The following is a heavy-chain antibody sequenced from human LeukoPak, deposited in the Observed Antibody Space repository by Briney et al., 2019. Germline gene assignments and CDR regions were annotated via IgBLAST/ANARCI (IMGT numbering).Heavy chain of an antibody. D-gene: IGHD6-19*01. CDR3: ARSLQWPSDY. V-gene: IGHV3-66*02. CDR2: IYSGGST. CDR1: GFTVSSNH. Sequence: GGSLRLSCAASGFTVSSNHMSWVRQAPGKGLEWVSVIYSGGSTYYADSVKGRFTISRDYSKNTLYLQMNSLRAEDTAVYYCARSLQWPSDYWGQGTLVTVSS. J-gene: IGHJ4*02.